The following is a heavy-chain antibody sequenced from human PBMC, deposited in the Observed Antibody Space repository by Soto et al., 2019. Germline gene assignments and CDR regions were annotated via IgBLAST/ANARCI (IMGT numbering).Heavy chain of an antibody. CDR2: INHSGST. D-gene: IGHD3-3*01. Sequence: SETLSLTCAVYGGSFSGYYWSWIRQPPGKGLEWIGEINHSGSTNYNPSLKSRVTISVDTSKNQFSLKLSSVTAADTAVYYCARAALMVWSGYYRKSSSYYFDYWGQGTLVTVSS. V-gene: IGHV4-34*01. CDR3: ARAALMVWSGYYRKSSSYYFDY. CDR1: GGSFSGYY. J-gene: IGHJ4*02.